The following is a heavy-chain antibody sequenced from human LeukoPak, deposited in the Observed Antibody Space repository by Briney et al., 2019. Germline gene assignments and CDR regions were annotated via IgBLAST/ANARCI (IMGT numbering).Heavy chain of an antibody. CDR2: ISGSGGST. D-gene: IGHD5-24*01. Sequence: PGGSLRLSCAASGFTFSSYAMSWVRQAPGKGLEWVPAISGSGGSTYYADSVKGRFTISRDNSKNTLYLQMNSLRAEDTAVCYCARDSRDGYTLDYWGQGTLVTVSS. J-gene: IGHJ4*02. CDR1: GFTFSSYA. V-gene: IGHV3-23*01. CDR3: ARDSRDGYTLDY.